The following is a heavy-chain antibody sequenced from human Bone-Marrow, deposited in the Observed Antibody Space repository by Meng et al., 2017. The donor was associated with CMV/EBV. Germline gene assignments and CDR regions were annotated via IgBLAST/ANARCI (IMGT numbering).Heavy chain of an antibody. J-gene: IGHJ6*02. CDR3: ARDLVGTTPRGDV. CDR1: GYSISSGYY. CDR2: IYHSGST. Sequence: SETLSLTCTVSGYSISSGYYWGWIRQPPGKGLEWIGSIYHSGSTYYNPSLKSRVTISVDTSKDQFSLKLSSVTAADTAVYYCARDLVGTTPRGDVCGQGTTVTVSS. D-gene: IGHD1-1*01. V-gene: IGHV4-38-2*02.